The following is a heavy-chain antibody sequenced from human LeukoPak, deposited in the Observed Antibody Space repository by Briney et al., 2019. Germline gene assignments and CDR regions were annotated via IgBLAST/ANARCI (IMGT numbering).Heavy chain of an antibody. V-gene: IGHV3-23*01. J-gene: IGHJ1*01. D-gene: IGHD6-13*01. Sequence: GRSLRLSCAASGFTFSSYAMSWVRQAPGKGLEWVSAISGSGGSTYYADSVKGRFTISRDNSKNTLYLQMNSLRAEDTAVYYCAKDPSSWYSEYFQHWGQGTLVTVSS. CDR3: AKDPSSWYSEYFQH. CDR2: ISGSGGST. CDR1: GFTFSSYA.